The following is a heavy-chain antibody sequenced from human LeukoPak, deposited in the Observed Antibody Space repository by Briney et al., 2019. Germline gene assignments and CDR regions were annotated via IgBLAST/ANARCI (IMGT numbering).Heavy chain of an antibody. CDR3: AREGRGSGSYYLDY. V-gene: IGHV4-59*01. J-gene: IGHJ4*02. Sequence: SETLSLTCTVSGGSISSYYWSWIRQPPGKGLEWIGYIYYSGSTNYNPSLKSRVTISVDTSKNQFSLKLSSVTAADTAVNYCAREGRGSGSYYLDYWGQGTLVTVSS. D-gene: IGHD3-10*01. CDR2: IYYSGST. CDR1: GGSISSYY.